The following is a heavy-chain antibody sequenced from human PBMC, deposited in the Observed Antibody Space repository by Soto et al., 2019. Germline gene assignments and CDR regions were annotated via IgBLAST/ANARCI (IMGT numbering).Heavy chain of an antibody. CDR1: GFTFSSYS. D-gene: IGHD5-18*01. J-gene: IGHJ5*02. CDR3: ARDSRWYSYEHRNWFDP. Sequence: GGSLRLSCAASGFTFSSYSMNWVRQAPGKGLEWVSYISSSSSTIYYADSVKGRFTISRDNAKNSLYLQMNSLRDEDTAVYYCARDSRWYSYEHRNWFDPWGQGTLVTVSS. V-gene: IGHV3-48*02. CDR2: ISSSSSTI.